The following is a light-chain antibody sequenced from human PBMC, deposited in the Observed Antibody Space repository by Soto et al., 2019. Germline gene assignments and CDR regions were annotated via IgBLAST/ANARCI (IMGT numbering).Light chain of an antibody. J-gene: IGKJ1*01. CDR1: QSIDRW. V-gene: IGKV1-5*01. CDR3: QHCNSYSEA. Sequence: DIQMTQSPSTLPASVGDRVTITGRASQSIDRWLAWYQQKPGKAPKLLIYDASSLESGVPSRFSGSGSGTEFTLTISSLQPDDFATYYCQHCNSYSEAFGQGTKVDNK. CDR2: DAS.